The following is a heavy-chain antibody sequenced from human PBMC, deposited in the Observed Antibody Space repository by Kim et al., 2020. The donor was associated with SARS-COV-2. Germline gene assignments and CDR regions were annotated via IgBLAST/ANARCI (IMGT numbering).Heavy chain of an antibody. J-gene: IGHJ4*02. D-gene: IGHD2-15*01. Sequence: GYAQKFQGRVTMTRNTSISTAYMELSSLRSEDTAVYYCARSRIQVRGFDYWGQGTLVTVSS. V-gene: IGHV1-8*01. CDR3: ARSRIQVRGFDY.